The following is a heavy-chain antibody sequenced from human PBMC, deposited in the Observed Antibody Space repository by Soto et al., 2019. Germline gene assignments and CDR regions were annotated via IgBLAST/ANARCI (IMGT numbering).Heavy chain of an antibody. V-gene: IGHV1-46*04. CDR2: FNPMSGCT. CDR3: ARDLAAADY. CDR1: GYIVINYY. J-gene: IGHJ4*02. Sequence: QVQLVQSGAEVKKPGASVKISCKTSGYIVINYYINWVRQAPGQGLEWVALFNPMSGCTNYAQKLQGRVTVTSDTSTSTVYMELSSLISEDTAVYYCARDLAAADYWGQGTLVTVSS. D-gene: IGHD6-13*01.